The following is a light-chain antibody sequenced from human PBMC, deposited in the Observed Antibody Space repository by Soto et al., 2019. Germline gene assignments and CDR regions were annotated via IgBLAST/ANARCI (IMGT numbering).Light chain of an antibody. CDR3: QQYRGRWT. Sequence: EVVMTQSPATLSVSPGERVTLSCRASKSVYSNLAWYQQKAGQAPRLLISGVSTRATGVPARFSGSGSGTVFTLTLRSLQSEVFAVYFGQQYRGRWTFGQGTKVEIK. CDR2: GVS. CDR1: KSVYSN. V-gene: IGKV3-15*01. J-gene: IGKJ1*01.